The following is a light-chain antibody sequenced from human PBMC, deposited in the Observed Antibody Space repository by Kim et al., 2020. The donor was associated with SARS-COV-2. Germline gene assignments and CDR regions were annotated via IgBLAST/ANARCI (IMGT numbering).Light chain of an antibody. CDR3: HQYNTYRT. CDR2: KAS. J-gene: IGKJ1*01. CDR1: QSISTW. V-gene: IGKV1-5*03. Sequence: DIQMTQSPSTLSASVGDRVTITCRASQSISTWLAWYQQKPGKAPKLLIYKASSLESGVPSRFSGSGSGTEFTLTISSLQPDDFATYYCHQYNTYRTFGQGTKVDIK.